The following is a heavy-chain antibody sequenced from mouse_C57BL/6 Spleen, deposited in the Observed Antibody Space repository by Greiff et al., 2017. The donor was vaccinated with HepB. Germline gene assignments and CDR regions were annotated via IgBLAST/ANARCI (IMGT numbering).Heavy chain of an antibody. V-gene: IGHV5-4*03. Sequence: EVKLVESGGGLVKPGGSLKLSCAASGFTFSSYAMSWVRQTPEKRLEWVATISDGGSYTYYPDNVKGRFTISRDNAKNNLYLQMSHLKSEDTAMYYCARWEAMDYWGQGTSVTVSS. D-gene: IGHD4-1*01. J-gene: IGHJ4*01. CDR1: GFTFSSYA. CDR3: ARWEAMDY. CDR2: ISDGGSYT.